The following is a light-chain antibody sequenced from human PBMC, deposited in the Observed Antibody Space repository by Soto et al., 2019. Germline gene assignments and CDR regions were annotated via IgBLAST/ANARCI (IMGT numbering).Light chain of an antibody. CDR2: EVS. Sequence: LAQPPSASGSPGQSVTISCTGTSSDVGGYNYVSWYQQHPGKAPKLMIYEVSKRPSGVPDRFSGSKSGNTASLTVSGLQAEDEADYYCSSYAGSNNYVFGTGTKVTVL. J-gene: IGLJ1*01. V-gene: IGLV2-8*01. CDR1: SSDVGGYNY. CDR3: SSYAGSNNYV.